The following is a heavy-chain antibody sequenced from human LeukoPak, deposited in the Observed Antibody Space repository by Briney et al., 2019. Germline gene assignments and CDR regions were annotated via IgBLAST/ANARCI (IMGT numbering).Heavy chain of an antibody. CDR2: IRSKAYGGTT. CDR1: GFTFGDYA. V-gene: IGHV3-49*04. CDR3: TREDYGDYVPYYFDY. J-gene: IGHJ4*02. Sequence: PGGSLRLPCTASGFTFGDYAMSWVRQAPGKGLEWVGFIRSKAYGGTTEYAASVKGRFTISRDDSKSIAYLQMNSLKTEDTAVYYCTREDYGDYVPYYFDYWGQGTLVTVSS. D-gene: IGHD4-17*01.